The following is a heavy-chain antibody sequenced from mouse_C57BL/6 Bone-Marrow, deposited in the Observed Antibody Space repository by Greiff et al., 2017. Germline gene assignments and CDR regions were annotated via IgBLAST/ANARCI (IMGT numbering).Heavy chain of an antibody. CDR1: GYTFTDYY. CDR3: AREGSYGSSLYWYFDV. D-gene: IGHD1-1*01. J-gene: IGHJ1*03. Sequence: VQLQQSGPVLVKPGASVKMSCKASGYTFTDYYMNWVKQSHGKSLEWIGVINPYNGGTSYNQKFKGKATLTVDKSSSTAYMELNSLTSEDSAVYYCAREGSYGSSLYWYFDVWGTGTTVTVSS. V-gene: IGHV1-19*01. CDR2: INPYNGGT.